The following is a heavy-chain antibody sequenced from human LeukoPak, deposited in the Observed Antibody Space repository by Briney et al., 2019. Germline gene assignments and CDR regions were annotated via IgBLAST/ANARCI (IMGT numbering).Heavy chain of an antibody. CDR2: ISWNSGSI. CDR3: AASSGYSSDHDY. D-gene: IGHD6-19*01. CDR1: GFALDDYA. Sequence: GGSLRLSCAASGFALDDYAMHWVRQAPGKGLEWVSGISWNSGSIGYADSVKGRFTISRDNAKNSLYLQMNSLRAEDTALYYCAASSGYSSDHDYWGQGTLVTVSS. V-gene: IGHV3-9*01. J-gene: IGHJ4*02.